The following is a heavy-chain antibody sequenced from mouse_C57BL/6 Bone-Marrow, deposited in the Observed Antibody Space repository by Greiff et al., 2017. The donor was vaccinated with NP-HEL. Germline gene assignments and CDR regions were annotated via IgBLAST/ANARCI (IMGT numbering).Heavy chain of an antibody. CDR1: GYTFTSYW. D-gene: IGHD1-1*01. J-gene: IGHJ4*01. CDR3: SHYYGSSYAYYAMDY. Sequence: QVHVKQPGAELVKPGASVKMSCKASGYTFTSYWITWVKQRPGQGLEWIGDIYPGSGSTNYNEKFKSKATLTVDTSSSTAYMQLSSLTSEDSAVYYCSHYYGSSYAYYAMDYWGQGTSVTVSS. CDR2: IYPGSGST. V-gene: IGHV1-55*01.